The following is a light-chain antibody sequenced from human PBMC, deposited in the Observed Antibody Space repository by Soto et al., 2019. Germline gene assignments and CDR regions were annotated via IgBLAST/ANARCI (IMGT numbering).Light chain of an antibody. CDR3: QQSYSTPLT. CDR2: AAS. Sequence: IQITQSPSSLSASVGDRVTITCRASQSISSYLNWYQQKPWKAPKLLIYAASSLQSGVPSRFSGSGSGTDFTLTISSLQPEDFATYYCQQSYSTPLTCGQGTKVDI. V-gene: IGKV1-39*01. CDR1: QSISSY. J-gene: IGKJ1*01.